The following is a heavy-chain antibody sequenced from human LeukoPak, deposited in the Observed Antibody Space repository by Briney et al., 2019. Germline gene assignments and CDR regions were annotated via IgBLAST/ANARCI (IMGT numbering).Heavy chain of an antibody. CDR2: ISAYNGNT. Sequence: ASVKVSCKASRYTFTSYGISWVRQAPGQGLEWMGWISAYNGNTNYAQKLQGRVTMTTDRSTSTAYMELRSLRSDDTAVYYCARAYYYSSGYYYYYGMDVWGQGTTVTVSS. V-gene: IGHV1-18*01. CDR1: RYTFTSYG. D-gene: IGHD3-22*01. CDR3: ARAYYYSSGYYYYYGMDV. J-gene: IGHJ6*02.